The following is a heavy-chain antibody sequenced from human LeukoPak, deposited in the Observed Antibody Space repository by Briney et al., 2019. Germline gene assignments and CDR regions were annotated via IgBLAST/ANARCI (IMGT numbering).Heavy chain of an antibody. V-gene: IGHV3-21*06. D-gene: IGHD3-10*01. CDR2: ISSSSISI. CDR1: DFTFSSYR. Sequence: PGGSLRLSCVGSDFTFSSYRLNWIRQVPGKGLEWVSSISSSSISIYDADSVKGRFTISRDNAKNSLYLEMNSLRVEDTAVYYCACITMVRGVIFAYDYWGQGTLVTVSS. J-gene: IGHJ4*02. CDR3: ACITMVRGVIFAYDY.